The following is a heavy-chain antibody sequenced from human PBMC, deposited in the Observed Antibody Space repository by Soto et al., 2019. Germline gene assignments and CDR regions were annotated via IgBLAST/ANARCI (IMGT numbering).Heavy chain of an antibody. CDR3: AREVSLSIDY. J-gene: IGHJ4*02. D-gene: IGHD3-16*02. CDR2: INQSGST. Sequence: QVQLQQWGAGLLKPSETLSLTCAVYGGSFRGYYWSWIRQPPGKGLEWIGEINQSGSTSYNPSLKSRVTISVDRSKNQFSLNLRSVTAADTAVYYCAREVSLSIDYWGQGTLVTVSS. V-gene: IGHV4-34*01. CDR1: GGSFRGYY.